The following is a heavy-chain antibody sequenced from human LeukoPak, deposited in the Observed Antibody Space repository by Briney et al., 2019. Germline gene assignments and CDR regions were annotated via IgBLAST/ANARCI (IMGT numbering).Heavy chain of an antibody. CDR3: ARDAPPDYGDYAWFDP. V-gene: IGHV4-59*01. J-gene: IGHJ5*02. CDR1: GGSISSYY. CDR2: IYYSGST. D-gene: IGHD4-17*01. Sequence: SETLSLTCTVSGGSISSYYWSWIRQPPGKGLEWIGYIYYSGSTNYSPSLKSRVTISVDTSKNQFSLKLSSVTAADTAVYYCARDAPPDYGDYAWFDPWGQGTLVTVSS.